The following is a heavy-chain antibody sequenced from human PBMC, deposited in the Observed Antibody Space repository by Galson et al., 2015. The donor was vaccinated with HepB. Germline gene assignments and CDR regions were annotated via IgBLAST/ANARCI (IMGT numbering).Heavy chain of an antibody. V-gene: IGHV3-7*03. CDR2: INQDGSEI. Sequence: SLRLSCAASKFIFSNFWMSWVRQAPGKGLEWVANINQDGSEIYYVDSVKGRFTISRDNANNSVHLQMDSLRTEDTAMYFCAREDRLYDSGSPLGDYYYYGMDVWGQGTTVTVSS. J-gene: IGHJ6*02. CDR3: AREDRLYDSGSPLGDYYYYGMDV. CDR1: KFIFSNFW. D-gene: IGHD3-10*01.